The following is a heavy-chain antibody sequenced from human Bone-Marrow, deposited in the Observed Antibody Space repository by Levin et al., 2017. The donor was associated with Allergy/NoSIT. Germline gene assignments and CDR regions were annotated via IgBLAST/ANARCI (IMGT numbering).Heavy chain of an antibody. CDR1: GFTFSSYA. V-gene: IGHV3-23*01. D-gene: IGHD6-6*01. J-gene: IGHJ4*02. CDR3: AKAGGYSSSYFDY. CDR2: ISGSGGST. Sequence: GESLKISCAASGFTFSSYAMSWVRQAPGKGLEWVSAISGSGGSTYYADSVKGRFTISRDNSKNTLYLQMNSLRAEDTAVYYCAKAGGYSSSYFDYWGQGTLVTVSS.